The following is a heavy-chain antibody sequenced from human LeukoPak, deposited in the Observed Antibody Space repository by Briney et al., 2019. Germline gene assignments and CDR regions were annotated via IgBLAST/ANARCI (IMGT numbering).Heavy chain of an antibody. J-gene: IGHJ6*03. D-gene: IGHD1-7*01. CDR1: GFTFSAHY. Sequence: GGSLSLSCAASGFTFSAHYMDWARQAPGRGLEWLGRTRNKAHSYLTEYGAAVKGRFTISRDNSKNSLYLQMNGLKTEDTAVYYCARVPETTFLLSYMDVWGKGTTVTAPS. CDR2: TRNKAHSYLT. V-gene: IGHV3-72*01. CDR3: ARVPETTFLLSYMDV.